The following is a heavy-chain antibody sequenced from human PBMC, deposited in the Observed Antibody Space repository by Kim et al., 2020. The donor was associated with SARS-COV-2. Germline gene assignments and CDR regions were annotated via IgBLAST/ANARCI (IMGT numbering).Heavy chain of an antibody. CDR3: VIYDFWSGYSDFDY. J-gene: IGHJ4*02. Sequence: NPPLKSRVTISVDTAKNQFSLKLSAVTAADTAVYYCVIYDFWSGYSDFDYWGQGTLVTVSS. V-gene: IGHV4-34*01. D-gene: IGHD3-3*01.